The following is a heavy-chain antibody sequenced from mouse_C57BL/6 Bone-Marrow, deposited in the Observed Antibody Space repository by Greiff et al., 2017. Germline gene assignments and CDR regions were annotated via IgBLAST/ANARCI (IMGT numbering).Heavy chain of an antibody. Sequence: QVQLQQPGAELVKPGASVKLSCKASGYTFTSYWMHWVKQRPGQGLEWIGMIHPNSGSTNYNEKFKSKVTLTVDKSSSTAYMQLSSLTSEDSAVYYCARRTTVVARYFDVWGTGTTVTVSS. CDR1: GYTFTSYW. CDR2: IHPNSGST. V-gene: IGHV1-64*01. J-gene: IGHJ1*03. D-gene: IGHD1-1*01. CDR3: ARRTTVVARYFDV.